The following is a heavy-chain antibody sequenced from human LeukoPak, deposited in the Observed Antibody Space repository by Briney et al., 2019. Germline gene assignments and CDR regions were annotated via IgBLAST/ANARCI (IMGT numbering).Heavy chain of an antibody. CDR2: IFYRGTT. J-gene: IGHJ5*02. Sequence: SETLSLTCTVSGGSISSGTHYWDWVRQPPGKGLEWIGSIFYRGTTFYSPSLKSRVTVSIDTSKNQFSLKLNSVTAADTAVYYCARHDYDLLTGYTINWFDPWGQGTLVTVSS. D-gene: IGHD3-9*01. V-gene: IGHV4-39*01. CDR3: ARHDYDLLTGYTINWFDP. CDR1: GGSISSGTHY.